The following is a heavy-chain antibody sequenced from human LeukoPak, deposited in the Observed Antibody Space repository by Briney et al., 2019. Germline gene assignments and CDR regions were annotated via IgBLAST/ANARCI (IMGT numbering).Heavy chain of an antibody. CDR3: AKGDIVVVPAAMRYFDY. CDR1: GYTFTGYY. CDR2: INPNSGGT. V-gene: IGHV1-2*06. Sequence: GASVKVSCKASGYTFTGYYMHWVRQAPGQGLEWMGRINPNSGGTNYAQKFQGRVTMTRDTSISTAYMELSRLRSDDTAVYYCAKGDIVVVPAAMRYFDYWGQGTLVTVSS. D-gene: IGHD2-2*01. J-gene: IGHJ4*02.